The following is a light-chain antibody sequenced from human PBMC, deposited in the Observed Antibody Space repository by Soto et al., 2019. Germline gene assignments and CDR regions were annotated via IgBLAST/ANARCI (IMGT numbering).Light chain of an antibody. CDR3: QQYNNWHLFT. J-gene: IGKJ3*01. V-gene: IGKV3-15*01. CDR1: QSITSN. CDR2: GAS. Sequence: EIVMTLSPDTLGVSPGERATLSCRASQSITSNLAWYQHKPGQVPRLLIYGASTRATGIPARFSGSGSGTEFALTISSLQSEDFAVHYCQQYNNWHLFTFGPGTKVDIK.